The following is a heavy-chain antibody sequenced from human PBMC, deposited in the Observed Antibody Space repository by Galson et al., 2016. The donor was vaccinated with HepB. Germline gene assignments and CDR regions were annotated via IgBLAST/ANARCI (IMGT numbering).Heavy chain of an antibody. J-gene: IGHJ3*02. Sequence: SLRLSCAASGFTFRRAWMTWVRQAPGKGLEWLGRIKSKLDGGTTDYAAPVRGRFTISRDDSKDTAYLQVKSLKTEDTGVYYCTTDSYNYGSGFDIWAKAQSSPSLQ. CDR1: GFTFRRAW. CDR3: TTDSYNYGSGFDI. V-gene: IGHV3-15*01. CDR2: IKSKLDGGTT. D-gene: IGHD5-24*01.